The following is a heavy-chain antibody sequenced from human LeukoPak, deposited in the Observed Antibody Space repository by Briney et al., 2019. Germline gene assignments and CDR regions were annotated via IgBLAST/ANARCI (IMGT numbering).Heavy chain of an antibody. V-gene: IGHV3-72*01. CDR3: TTELQWLVMETVTG. CDR2: IRNKANSYTT. CDR1: GFIFSDQY. Sequence: PGGSLRLSCAASGFIFSDQYMDWVRQAPGKGLEWVGRIRNKANSYTTEYAASVKGRFTISRDDSKNTLYLQMNSLKTEDTAVYYCTTELQWLVMETVTGWGQGTLVTVSS. J-gene: IGHJ4*02. D-gene: IGHD6-19*01.